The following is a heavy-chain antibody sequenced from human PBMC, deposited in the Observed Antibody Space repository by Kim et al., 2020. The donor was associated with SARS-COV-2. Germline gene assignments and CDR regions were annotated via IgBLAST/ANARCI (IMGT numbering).Heavy chain of an antibody. Sequence: ASVKVSCKASGYTFSTYAINWVRQAPGQGLEWMGWIDTNTGNPTYAQGFTGRFVFSLDTSVSTAYLQISSLKAEDTAVFYCASLPTYYYGSGSYFDYWGQGTLVTVSS. J-gene: IGHJ4*02. CDR3: ASLPTYYYGSGSYFDY. D-gene: IGHD3-10*01. V-gene: IGHV7-4-1*02. CDR1: GYTFSTYA. CDR2: IDTNTGNP.